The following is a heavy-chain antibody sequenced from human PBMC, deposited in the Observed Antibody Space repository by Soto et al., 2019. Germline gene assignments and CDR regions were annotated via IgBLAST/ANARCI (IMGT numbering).Heavy chain of an antibody. Sequence: SVKVSCKASGGTFSSYAISWVRQAPGQGLEGMGGIIPIFGTANYAQKFQGRVTITADKSTSTAYMELSSLRSEDTAVYYCARGYDCSSTSCYYYYYYGMDVWGQGTTVTVSS. V-gene: IGHV1-69*06. CDR3: ARGYDCSSTSCYYYYYYGMDV. J-gene: IGHJ6*02. D-gene: IGHD2-2*01. CDR2: IIPIFGTA. CDR1: GGTFSSYA.